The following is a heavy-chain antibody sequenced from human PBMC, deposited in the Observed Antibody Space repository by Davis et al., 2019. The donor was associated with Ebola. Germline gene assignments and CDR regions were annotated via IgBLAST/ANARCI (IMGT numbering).Heavy chain of an antibody. J-gene: IGHJ6*03. CDR3: ARGHYYYYMDV. Sequence: PSETLSLTCTVSGGSISSYYWSWIRQPPGKGLEWIGYIYYSGSTNYNPSLKSRVTMSVDTSKNQFSLKLSSVTAADTAVYYCARGHYYYYMDVWGKGTTVTVSS. V-gene: IGHV4-59*12. CDR1: GGSISSYY. CDR2: IYYSGST.